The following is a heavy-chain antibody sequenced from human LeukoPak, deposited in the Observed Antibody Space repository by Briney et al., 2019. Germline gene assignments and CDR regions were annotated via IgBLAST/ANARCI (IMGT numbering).Heavy chain of an antibody. J-gene: IGHJ5*02. Sequence: GSLRLPCVASGFTFSDHWMHWVRQAPGKGLVWVSGTDTDGSTTRCAASVKGRFTISRDNAKNTVYLQMNTLGAEDTAVYYCARDRPHNWFDPWGQGTLVTVSS. V-gene: IGHV3-74*01. CDR2: TDTDGSTT. CDR1: GFTFSDHW. CDR3: ARDRPHNWFDP.